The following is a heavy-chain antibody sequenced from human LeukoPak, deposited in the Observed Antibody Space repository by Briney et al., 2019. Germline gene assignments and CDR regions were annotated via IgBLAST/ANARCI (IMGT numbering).Heavy chain of an antibody. V-gene: IGHV4-34*01. CDR1: GGSFSGYY. CDR3: ARRGRSIYASIDY. CDR2: INHSGST. J-gene: IGHJ4*02. D-gene: IGHD3-3*02. Sequence: SETLSLTCAVYGGSFSGYYWSWIRQPPGKGLEWIGEINHSGSTNYNPSLKSRVTISVDTSKNQFSLKLSSVTAADTAAYYCARRGRSIYASIDYWGQGTLVTVSS.